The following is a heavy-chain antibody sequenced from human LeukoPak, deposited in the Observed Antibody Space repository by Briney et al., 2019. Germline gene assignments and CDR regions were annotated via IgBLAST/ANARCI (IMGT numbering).Heavy chain of an antibody. J-gene: IGHJ4*02. Sequence: GGSLRLSCAASGFTFSSYSMNWVRQAPGKGLEWVSYISSSSSTIYYADSVKGRFTISRDNAKNSPYLQMNSLRAEDTAVYYCARSSGYDLKDYWGQGTLVTASS. V-gene: IGHV3-48*01. D-gene: IGHD5-12*01. CDR2: ISSSSSTI. CDR3: ARSSGYDLKDY. CDR1: GFTFSSYS.